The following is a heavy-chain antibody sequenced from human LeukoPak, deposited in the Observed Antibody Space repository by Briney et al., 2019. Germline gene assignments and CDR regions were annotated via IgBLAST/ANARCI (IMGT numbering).Heavy chain of an antibody. J-gene: IGHJ4*02. CDR3: ARDSESGYDKFDY. CDR1: GYSISSGYY. V-gene: IGHV4-38-2*02. CDR2: IYHSGST. Sequence: PSETLSLTCTVSGYSISSGYYWGWIRQPPGKGLEWIGSIYHSGSTYYNPFLKSRVTISVDTSKNQFSLKLSSVTAADTAVYYCARDSESGYDKFDYWGQGTLVTVSS. D-gene: IGHD5-12*01.